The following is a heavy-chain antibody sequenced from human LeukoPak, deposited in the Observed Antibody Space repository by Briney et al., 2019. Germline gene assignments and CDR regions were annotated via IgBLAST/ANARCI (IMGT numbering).Heavy chain of an antibody. CDR1: GGSISSGGYY. J-gene: IGHJ3*02. CDR3: AFSTTVTDYTTAFDI. V-gene: IGHV4-31*03. Sequence: PSQTLSLTCTVSGGSISSGGYYWSWIRQHPGKGLEWIGYIYYSGSTYYNPSLKSRVTISVDTSKNQFSLKLSSVTAADTAVYYCAFSTTVTDYTTAFDIWGQGTMVTVSS. D-gene: IGHD4-17*01. CDR2: IYYSGST.